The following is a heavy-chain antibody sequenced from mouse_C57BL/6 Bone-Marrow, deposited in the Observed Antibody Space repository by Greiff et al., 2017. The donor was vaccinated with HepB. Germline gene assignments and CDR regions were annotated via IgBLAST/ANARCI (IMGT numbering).Heavy chain of an antibody. D-gene: IGHD2-4*01. CDR2: IYPRSGNT. CDR1: GYTFTSYG. V-gene: IGHV1-81*01. CDR3: ARESDYLFAY. J-gene: IGHJ3*01. Sequence: VQLQQSGAELARPGASVKLSCKASGYTFTSYGISWVKQRTGQGLEWIGEIYPRSGNTYYNEKFKGKATLTADKSSSTAYMQLSSLTSEDSAVYFCARESDYLFAYWGQGTLVTVSA.